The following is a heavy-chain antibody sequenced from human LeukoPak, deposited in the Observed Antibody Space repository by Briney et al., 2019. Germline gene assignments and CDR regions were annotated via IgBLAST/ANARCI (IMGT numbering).Heavy chain of an antibody. CDR3: ARVSLRAFDI. Sequence: KTSETLSLXCTVSGGSISSYYWSWIRQPPGKGLEWIGYIYYSGSTNYNPSLKSRVTISVDTSKNQFSLKLSSVTAADTAVYYCARVSLRAFDIWGQGTMVTVSS. CDR1: GGSISSYY. V-gene: IGHV4-59*01. J-gene: IGHJ3*02. CDR2: IYYSGST.